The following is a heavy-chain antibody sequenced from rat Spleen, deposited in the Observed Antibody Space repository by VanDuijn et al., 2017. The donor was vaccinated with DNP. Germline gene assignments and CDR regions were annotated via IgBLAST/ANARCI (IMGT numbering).Heavy chain of an antibody. Sequence: EVQLVESGGDLVQPGRSLKLSCVASGFTFSKYGMAWVRQAPTQGLEWVATISTSGGSTYYRDSVKGRFTISRDNAKSTLYLQMDSLRSEDTATYYCARHSYDGYWGYYWYFDFWGPGTMVTVSS. CDR3: ARHSYDGYWGYYWYFDF. CDR1: GFTFSKYG. CDR2: ISTSGGST. V-gene: IGHV5S13*01. D-gene: IGHD1-12*03. J-gene: IGHJ1*01.